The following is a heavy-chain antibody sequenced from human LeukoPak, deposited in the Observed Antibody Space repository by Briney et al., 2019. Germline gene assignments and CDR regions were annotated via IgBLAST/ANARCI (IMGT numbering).Heavy chain of an antibody. V-gene: IGHV1-69*04. J-gene: IGHJ6*01. D-gene: IGHD6-19*01. Sequence: SVKVSYKASGGTFSSYAISWVRQAPGQGLEWMGRIIPIFGIANYAQKFQGRVTITADKSTSTASMELSSLRSEDTAVYSCARGPRIAVADYYYYGMDVWGQGTTVTVSS. CDR1: GGTFSSYA. CDR2: IIPIFGIA. CDR3: ARGPRIAVADYYYYGMDV.